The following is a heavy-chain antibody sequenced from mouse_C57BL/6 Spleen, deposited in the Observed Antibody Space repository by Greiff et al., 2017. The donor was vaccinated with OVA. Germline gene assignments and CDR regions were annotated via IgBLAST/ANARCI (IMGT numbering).Heavy chain of an antibody. Sequence: QVQLQQPGAELVRPGSSVKLSCKASGYTFTSYWMDWVKQRPGQGLEWIGNIDPSDSDTHYNQKFKDKATLTVDKSSSTAYMQLSSLTSEDSAVYYCARGTTVVSYAFDYWGQGTTLTVSS. D-gene: IGHD1-1*01. V-gene: IGHV1-61*01. CDR3: ARGTTVVSYAFDY. J-gene: IGHJ2*01. CDR2: IDPSDSDT. CDR1: GYTFTSYW.